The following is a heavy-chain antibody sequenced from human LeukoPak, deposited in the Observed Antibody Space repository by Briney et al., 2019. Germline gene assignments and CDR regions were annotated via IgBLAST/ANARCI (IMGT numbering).Heavy chain of an antibody. V-gene: IGHV3-23*01. CDR1: GFTFSSYA. D-gene: IGHD3-10*01. CDR3: AKDRLPETCYGSGGNDY. J-gene: IGHJ4*02. CDR2: IRGSVDST. Sequence: PGGSLRLSCAASGFTFSSYAMSWVRQAPGKGLEWVSGIRGSVDSTYYADSVKGRFTISRDNSKNTLFLQMNSLRAEDTAVYYCAKDRLPETCYGSGGNDYWGQGTLVIVSS.